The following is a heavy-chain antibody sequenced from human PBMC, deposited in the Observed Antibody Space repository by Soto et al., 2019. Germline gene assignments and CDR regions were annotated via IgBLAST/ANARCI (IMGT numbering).Heavy chain of an antibody. D-gene: IGHD3-3*01. CDR3: ARDQYDFWSGYFYFDY. CDR2: ISAYNGNT. Sequence: SVKVSFKASCYTFTSYGISWGRQAPVQGLEWMGWISAYNGNTNYAQKLQGRVTMTTDTSTSTAYMELRSLRSDDTAVYYCARDQYDFWSGYFYFDYWGQGTLVTVSS. CDR1: CYTFTSYG. V-gene: IGHV1-18*01. J-gene: IGHJ4*02.